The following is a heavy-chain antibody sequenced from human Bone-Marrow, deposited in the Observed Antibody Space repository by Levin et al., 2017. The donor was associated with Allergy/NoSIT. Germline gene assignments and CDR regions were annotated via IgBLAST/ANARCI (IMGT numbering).Heavy chain of an antibody. CDR1: GGSFSPYY. Sequence: SQTLSLTCAVSGGSFSPYYWSWIRQPPGKGLEWIGYVTASGGTYYNPSLKSRGTMSVDTSKNQLSLKLVSVTAADTATYYCARDRGPYSSTWGLYDHYYFMDVWGRGTTVTVSS. CDR2: VTASGGT. J-gene: IGHJ6*03. D-gene: IGHD6-19*01. CDR3: ARDRGPYSSTWGLYDHYYFMDV. V-gene: IGHV4-59*01.